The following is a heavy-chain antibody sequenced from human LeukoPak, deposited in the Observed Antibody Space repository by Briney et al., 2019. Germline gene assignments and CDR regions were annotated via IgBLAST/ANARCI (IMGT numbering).Heavy chain of an antibody. Sequence: GGSLRLSCAASGVPISGYWMTWVRQSPGKGLEWVSSISTSGTTSYYADSVKGRFTISRDNSRNTLYLQMNSLGLEDTAIYFCATGLAHYWGQGTMVTVST. CDR1: GVPISGYW. V-gene: IGHV3-23*01. CDR3: ATGLAHY. J-gene: IGHJ4*02. CDR2: ISTSGTTS.